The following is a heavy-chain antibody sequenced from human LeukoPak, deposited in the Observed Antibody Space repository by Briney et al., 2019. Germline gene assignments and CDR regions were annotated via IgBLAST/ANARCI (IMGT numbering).Heavy chain of an antibody. D-gene: IGHD2-21*01. V-gene: IGHV1-8*01. J-gene: IGHJ4*02. CDR1: GYTFTSYD. CDR3: ARDGQYEPIH. CDR2: MNPNSGNT. Sequence: ASVKVSCKASGYTFTSYDINWVRQATGQGLEWMGWMNPNSGNTGYAQKFQGRVTMTRNTSTSTAYMELRSLRSDDTAVYYCARDGQYEPIHWGQGTLVTVSS.